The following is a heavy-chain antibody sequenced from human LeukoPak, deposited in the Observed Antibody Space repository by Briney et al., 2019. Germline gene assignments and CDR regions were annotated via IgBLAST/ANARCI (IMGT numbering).Heavy chain of an antibody. J-gene: IGHJ3*02. V-gene: IGHV1-69*01. CDR3: ARDEVGSSSWYPIGAFDI. Sequence: SVKVSCKASGGTFSSYAISWVRQAPGQGLEWMGGIIPIFGTASYAQKFQGRVTITADESTSTAYMELSSLRSEDTAVYYCARDEVGSSSWYPIGAFDIWGQGTMVTVSS. D-gene: IGHD6-13*01. CDR1: GGTFSSYA. CDR2: IIPIFGTA.